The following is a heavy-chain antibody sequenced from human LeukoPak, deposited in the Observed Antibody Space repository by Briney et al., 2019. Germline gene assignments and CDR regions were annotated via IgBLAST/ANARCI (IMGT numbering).Heavy chain of an antibody. CDR1: GGSISSGGYY. D-gene: IGHD3-10*01. J-gene: IGHJ4*02. V-gene: IGHV4-61*08. CDR2: IYYSGST. CDR3: ARDTDGSTFDY. Sequence: SQTLSLTCTVSGGSISSGGYYWSWIRQHPGKGLEWIGYIYYSGSTNYNPSLKSRVTISVDTSKNQFSLKLSSVTAADTAVYYCARDTDGSTFDYWGQGTLVTVSS.